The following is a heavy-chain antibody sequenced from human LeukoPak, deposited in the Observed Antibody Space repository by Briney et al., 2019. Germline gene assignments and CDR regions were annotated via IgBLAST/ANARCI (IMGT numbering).Heavy chain of an antibody. CDR2: IYYSGST. V-gene: IGHV4-39*01. CDR1: GGSISSSSYY. J-gene: IGHJ4*02. CDR3: ARHRYGDYYFDY. Sequence: PSETLSLTCTVSGGSISSSSYYWGWIRQPPGKGLEWIGSIYYSGSTYYNPSLKSRVTISVDTSKNQFSLKLGSVTAADTAVYYCARHRYGDYYFDYWGQGTLVTVSS. D-gene: IGHD4-17*01.